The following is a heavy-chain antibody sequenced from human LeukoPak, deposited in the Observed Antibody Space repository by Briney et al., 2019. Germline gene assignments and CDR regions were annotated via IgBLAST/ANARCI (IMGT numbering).Heavy chain of an antibody. Sequence: ASVKVSCKSSGYTFTSYGINWVRQAPGQGLEWMGWISAYNGNTNYAQKLQGRVTMTTDTSTSTAYMELRSLRSDDTAVYYCARGDSSGWYLDYWGQGTLVTVSS. J-gene: IGHJ4*02. V-gene: IGHV1-18*01. D-gene: IGHD6-19*01. CDR3: ARGDSSGWYLDY. CDR2: ISAYNGNT. CDR1: GYTFTSYG.